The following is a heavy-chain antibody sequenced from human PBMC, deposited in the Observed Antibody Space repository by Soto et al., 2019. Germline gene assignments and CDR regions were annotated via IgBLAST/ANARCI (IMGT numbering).Heavy chain of an antibody. CDR2: IIPIFGTA. CDR1: GGTFSSYA. V-gene: IGHV1-69*12. Sequence: QVQLVQSGAEVKKPGSSVKVSCKASGGTFSSYAISWVRQAPGQGLEWMGGIIPIFGTANYAQKFQGRVTMXADXCXNTAYMELSSLRSEDTGVYYCASQEGQQQRGNGMDVWGQGTTVTVSS. D-gene: IGHD6-13*01. J-gene: IGHJ6*02. CDR3: ASQEGQQQRGNGMDV.